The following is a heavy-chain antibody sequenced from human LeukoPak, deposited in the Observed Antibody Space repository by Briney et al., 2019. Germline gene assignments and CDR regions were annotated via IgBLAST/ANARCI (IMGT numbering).Heavy chain of an antibody. CDR3: ARDRLDIVATIRAFDY. CDR2: ISRSGRYI. J-gene: IGHJ4*02. V-gene: IGHV3-21*01. D-gene: IGHD5-12*01. CDR1: GFTFSSYS. Sequence: GGSLRLSCAASGFTFSSYSMNWVRQAPGKGLEWVSSISRSGRYIYYADSVKGRFTISRDNAKNSLYLQMNSLRAEDTAAYYCARDRLDIVATIRAFDYWGQGTLVTVSS.